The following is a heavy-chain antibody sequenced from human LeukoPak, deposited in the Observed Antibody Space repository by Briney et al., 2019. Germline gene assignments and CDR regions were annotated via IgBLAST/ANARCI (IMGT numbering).Heavy chain of an antibody. V-gene: IGHV1-2*02. J-gene: IGHJ5*02. Sequence: ASVKVSCKASGYTFTGYYMHWVRQAPGQGLEWMGLINPNTGGTNYAQRFQGRVTMTRDTSISTVYMDLRSLRSDDTAVYYCARDRWQQLDWFDPWGQGNLVIVSS. D-gene: IGHD5-24*01. CDR2: INPNTGGT. CDR1: GYTFTGYY. CDR3: ARDRWQQLDWFDP.